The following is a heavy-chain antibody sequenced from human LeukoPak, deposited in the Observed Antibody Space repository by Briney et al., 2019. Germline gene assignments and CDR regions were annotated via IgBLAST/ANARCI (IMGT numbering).Heavy chain of an antibody. CDR3: ARVVIFGVRYYYYYMDV. CDR1: GYSISSGYY. V-gene: IGHV4-38-2*02. D-gene: IGHD3-3*01. J-gene: IGHJ6*03. CDR2: IYHSGST. Sequence: SEILSPTCTVSGYSISSGYYWGWIRQPPGKGLEWIGSIYHSGSTYYNPSLKSRVTISVDTSKNQFSLKLSSVTAADTAVYYCARVVIFGVRYYYYYMDVWGKGTTVTVSS.